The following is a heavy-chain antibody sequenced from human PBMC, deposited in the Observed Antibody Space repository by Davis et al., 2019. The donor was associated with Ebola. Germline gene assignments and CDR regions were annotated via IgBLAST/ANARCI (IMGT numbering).Heavy chain of an antibody. CDR3: ARGGSPAMFKGVDE. Sequence: PGGSLRLSCTVSGVSIIDHYWSCIRQSPGKGLEWIGYIDYSGRSTYKPFLRSRITMSVDTSKNQFSLKLKSITAADTAVYYCARGGSPAMFKGVDEWGQGTLVTVAS. V-gene: IGHV4-59*11. CDR2: IDYSGRS. CDR1: GVSIIDHY. J-gene: IGHJ4*02. D-gene: IGHD2-2*01.